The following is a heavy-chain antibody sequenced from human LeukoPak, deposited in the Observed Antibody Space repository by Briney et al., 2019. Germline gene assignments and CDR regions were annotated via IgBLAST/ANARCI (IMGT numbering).Heavy chain of an antibody. J-gene: IGHJ4*02. D-gene: IGHD3-22*01. CDR1: GFTFSSYG. CDR2: IWYDGSNK. Sequence: RGGCLRLSCAPSGFTFSSYGVHWVRQAPGKGLGWVAVIWYDGSNKYYADSVKGRFTIYRDNSKNTLYLQMNSLRAEDTAVYYCAKAGTRYYYDSSGYFDYWGQGTLVTVSS. V-gene: IGHV3-33*06. CDR3: AKAGTRYYYDSSGYFDY.